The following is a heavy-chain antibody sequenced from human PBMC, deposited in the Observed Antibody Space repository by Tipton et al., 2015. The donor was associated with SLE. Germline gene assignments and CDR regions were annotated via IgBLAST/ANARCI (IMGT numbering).Heavy chain of an antibody. J-gene: IGHJ4*02. D-gene: IGHD3-9*01. CDR1: AGSISSHY. CDR3: ARGRSHYDILTGFPGIDFDY. V-gene: IGHV4-59*11. CDR2: LYYSESTNYNSYSGST. Sequence: TLALTCTVSAGSISSHYWSWIRQSPGKGLEWIGYLYYSESTNYNSYSGSTNYNPFLLSRVTISVDASKNQFALKLSSVTAADTAVYYCARGRSHYDILTGFPGIDFDYWGQGTLVTVSS.